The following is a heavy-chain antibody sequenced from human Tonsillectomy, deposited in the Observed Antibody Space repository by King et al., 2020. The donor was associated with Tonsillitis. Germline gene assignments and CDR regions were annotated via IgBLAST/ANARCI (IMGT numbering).Heavy chain of an antibody. Sequence: VQLQESGPGLVKPSETLSLTCTVSGGSISSYYWSWIRQPPGKGLEWIGYIYYSGSTNYNPSLKSRVTISVDTSKNQFSLKLSSVTAADTAVYYCARENRSTYYYGSGLDYGMDVWGQGTTVTVSS. J-gene: IGHJ6*02. CDR2: IYYSGST. V-gene: IGHV4-59*01. D-gene: IGHD3-10*01. CDR3: ARENRSTYYYGSGLDYGMDV. CDR1: GGSISSYY.